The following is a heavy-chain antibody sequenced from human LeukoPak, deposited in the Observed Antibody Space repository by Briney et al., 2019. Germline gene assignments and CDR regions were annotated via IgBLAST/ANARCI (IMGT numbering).Heavy chain of an antibody. CDR3: ARKGVAAAGPNWFDP. CDR1: GGSISSSSYY. Sequence: SETLSPTCTVSGGSISSSSYYWGWIRQPPGKGLEWIGSIYYSGSTYYNPSLKSRVTISVDTSKNQFSLKLSSVTAADTAVYYCARKGVAAAGPNWFDPWGQGTLVTVSS. CDR2: IYYSGST. J-gene: IGHJ5*02. D-gene: IGHD6-13*01. V-gene: IGHV4-39*01.